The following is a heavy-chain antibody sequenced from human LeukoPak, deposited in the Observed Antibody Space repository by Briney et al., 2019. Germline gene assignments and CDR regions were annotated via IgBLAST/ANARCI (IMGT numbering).Heavy chain of an antibody. Sequence: ASVKVSCKASGGTFSSYAISWVRQAPGQGLEWMGGIIPIFGTANYAQKFQGRVTITADESTSTAYMELSSLRSEDTAVYYCARAAEPYCSGGSCFFTEDCWGQGTLVTVSS. J-gene: IGHJ4*02. D-gene: IGHD2-15*01. CDR1: GGTFSSYA. V-gene: IGHV1-69*13. CDR3: ARAAEPYCSGGSCFFTEDC. CDR2: IIPIFGTA.